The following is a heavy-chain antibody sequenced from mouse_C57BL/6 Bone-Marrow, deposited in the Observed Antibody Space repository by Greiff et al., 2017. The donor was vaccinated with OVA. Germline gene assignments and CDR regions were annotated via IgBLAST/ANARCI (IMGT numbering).Heavy chain of an antibody. D-gene: IGHD2-3*01. CDR1: GYTFTDYY. CDR2: INPYNGGT. Sequence: DVQLQESGPVLVKPGASVTMSCKASGYTFTDYYMNWVKQSHGKSLEWIGAINPYNGGTSYNQKFKGKATLTVDKSSSTAYMELNSLTSEDSAVYCCARDDGYYVGDGWGQGTTLTVAS. V-gene: IGHV1-19*01. J-gene: IGHJ2*01. CDR3: ARDDGYYVGDG.